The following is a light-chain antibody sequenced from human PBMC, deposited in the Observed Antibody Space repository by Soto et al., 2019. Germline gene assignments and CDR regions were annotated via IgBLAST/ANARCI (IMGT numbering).Light chain of an antibody. CDR1: QSVSSN. J-gene: IGKJ1*01. V-gene: IGKV3-15*01. CDR2: GAS. Sequence: EIVMTHSPATLSVSPGERAALSCRASQSVSSNLAWYQQKPGQAPRLLIYGASTRATGIPARFSGSGSGTEFTLTISSLQSEDFAVYYCQQYNKWPRTFGQGTKV. CDR3: QQYNKWPRT.